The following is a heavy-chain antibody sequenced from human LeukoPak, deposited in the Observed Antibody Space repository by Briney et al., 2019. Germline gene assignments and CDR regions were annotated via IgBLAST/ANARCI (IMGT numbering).Heavy chain of an antibody. V-gene: IGHV3-7*01. J-gene: IGHJ4*02. CDR3: ASLYSSWYQFDY. Sequence: PGGSLRLSCAASGFPFSTHWMRWVRQSPGKRLEWVANIKQDGSETYYVDSVKGRFTISRDNAKNSLYLQMNSLRAEDTAVYYCASLYSSWYQFDYWGQGTLVTVSS. D-gene: IGHD6-13*01. CDR1: GFPFSTHW. CDR2: IKQDGSET.